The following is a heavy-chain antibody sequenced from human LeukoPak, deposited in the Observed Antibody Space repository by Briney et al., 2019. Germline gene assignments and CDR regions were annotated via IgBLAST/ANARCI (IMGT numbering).Heavy chain of an antibody. CDR3: ARESGYYDSSGYLDY. CDR2: IIPIFGTA. V-gene: IGHV1-69*05. D-gene: IGHD3-22*01. Sequence: SVKVSCKASGGTFSSYAISWVRQAPGQGLEWMGRIIPIFGTANYAQKFQGRVTITTDESTSTAYMELSRLRSEDTAVYYCARESGYYDSSGYLDYWGQGTLVTVSS. J-gene: IGHJ4*02. CDR1: GGTFSSYA.